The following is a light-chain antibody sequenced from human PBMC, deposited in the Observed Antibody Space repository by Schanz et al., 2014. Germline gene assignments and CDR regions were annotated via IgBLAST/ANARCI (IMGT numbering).Light chain of an antibody. J-gene: IGKJ4*01. Sequence: DIQMTQSPSSVSASVGDKVTITCRASQGIASWLGWYQQRPGKAPHLLIYGATTLQNGVPSRFSGSGSGTDFSLTINSLQPEDFATYFCQQPGSFGGGTKVEI. CDR1: QGIASW. CDR2: GAT. CDR3: QQPGS. V-gene: IGKV1-12*01.